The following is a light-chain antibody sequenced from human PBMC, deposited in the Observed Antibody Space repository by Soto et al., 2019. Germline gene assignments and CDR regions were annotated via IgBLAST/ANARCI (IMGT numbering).Light chain of an antibody. CDR3: CSYAGSSTYVV. J-gene: IGLJ2*01. CDR1: SSDVGSYNL. CDR2: EGS. V-gene: IGLV2-23*01. Sequence: QSVLTQPASVSRAPGQSITISCTRTSSDVGSYNLVSWYQQHPGKAPKLMIYEGSKRPSGVSNRFSGSKSGNTASLTISGLQAEDEADYYCCSYAGSSTYVVFGGGTKLTVL.